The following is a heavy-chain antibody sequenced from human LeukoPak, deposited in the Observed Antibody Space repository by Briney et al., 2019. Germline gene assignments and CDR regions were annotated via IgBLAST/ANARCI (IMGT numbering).Heavy chain of an antibody. CDR2: INHSGST. V-gene: IGHV4-34*01. J-gene: IGHJ6*02. CDR1: GGSFSGYY. D-gene: IGHD6-13*01. CDR3: ARLETAAATWKGYYYGMDV. Sequence: SETLSLTCAVYGGSFSGYYWSWIRQPPGKGLEWIGEINHSGSTNYNPSLKSRVTISVDTSKNQFSLKLSSVTAADTAVYYCARLETAAATWKGYYYGMDVWGQGTTVTVSS.